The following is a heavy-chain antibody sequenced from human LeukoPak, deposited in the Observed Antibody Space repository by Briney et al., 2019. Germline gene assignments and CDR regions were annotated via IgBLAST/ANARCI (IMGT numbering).Heavy chain of an antibody. CDR3: AELGITMIGGV. Sequence: PGGSLRLSCAASGFRLRTYEMNWVRQAPGKGLEWVSYISSSGSTIYYADSVKGRFTISRDNAKNSLYLQMNSLRAEDTAVYYCAELGITMIGGVWGKGTTVTISS. CDR2: ISSSGSTI. J-gene: IGHJ6*04. D-gene: IGHD3-10*02. V-gene: IGHV3-48*03. CDR1: GFRLRTYE.